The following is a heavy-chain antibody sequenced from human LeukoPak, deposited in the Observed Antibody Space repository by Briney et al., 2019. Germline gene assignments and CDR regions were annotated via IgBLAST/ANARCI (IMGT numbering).Heavy chain of an antibody. CDR2: IYYSGST. Sequence: PSETLSLTCTVSGGSISSSSYYWGWIRQPPGKGLEWSGSIYYSGSTYYNPSLKSRVTISVDTSKNQFALKLSSVTAADTAVYYCATIGYSYELDYWGQGALVTVSS. D-gene: IGHD5-18*01. V-gene: IGHV4-39*01. CDR3: ATIGYSYELDY. CDR1: GGSISSSSYY. J-gene: IGHJ4*02.